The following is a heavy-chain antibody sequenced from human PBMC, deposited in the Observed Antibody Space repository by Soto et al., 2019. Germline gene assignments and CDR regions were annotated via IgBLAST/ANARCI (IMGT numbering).Heavy chain of an antibody. V-gene: IGHV3-23*01. CDR1: GFTFSSYA. Sequence: VGSLRLSCAASGFTFSSYAMSWVRQAPGKGLEWVSAISGSGGSTYYADSVKGRFTISRDNSKNTLYLQMNSLRAEDTAVYYCAKDDEQLPEGSWFDPWGQGTLVTVSS. CDR2: ISGSGGST. CDR3: AKDDEQLPEGSWFDP. J-gene: IGHJ5*02. D-gene: IGHD6-6*01.